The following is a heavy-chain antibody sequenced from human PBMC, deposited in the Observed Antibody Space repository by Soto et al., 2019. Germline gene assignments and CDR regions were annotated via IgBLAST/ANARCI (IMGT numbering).Heavy chain of an antibody. CDR1: GLRFSNYE. Sequence: GGSLRLSCAASGLRFSNYEMNWVRQAPGKGLEWVSYISLSGSTIYYADSVKGRFTISRDDAKNSLYLQMDSLRADDTAVYYCARESFSASPNFFDYWGQGTLVTVSS. CDR2: ISLSGSTI. J-gene: IGHJ4*02. V-gene: IGHV3-48*03. CDR3: ARESFSASPNFFDY. D-gene: IGHD3-3*02.